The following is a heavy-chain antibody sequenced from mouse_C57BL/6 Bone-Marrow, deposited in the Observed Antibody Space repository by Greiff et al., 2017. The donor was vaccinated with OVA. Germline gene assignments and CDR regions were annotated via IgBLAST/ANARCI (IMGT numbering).Heavy chain of an antibody. CDR1: GFNIKDDY. V-gene: IGHV14-4*01. Sequence: EVQLQQSGAELVRPGASVKLSCTASGFNIKDDYMHWVKQRPEQGLEWIGWIDPENGDTEYASKFQGKATITADTYSNTAYLKLSSLASEDTAVYYGTTGERYDAMDYWGQGTTVTVSS. J-gene: IGHJ4*01. CDR3: TTGERYDAMDY. CDR2: IDPENGDT.